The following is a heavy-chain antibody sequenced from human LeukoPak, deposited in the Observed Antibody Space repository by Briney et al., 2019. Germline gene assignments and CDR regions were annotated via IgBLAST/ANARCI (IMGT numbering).Heavy chain of an antibody. CDR1: GGSFSGYY. Sequence: SETLSLTCAVYGGSFSGYYWSWIHQPPGKGLEWIGEINHSGSTNYNPSLKSRVTISVDTSKNQFSLKLSSVTAADTAVYYCARESSGYYFHWYFDLWGRGTLVTVSS. J-gene: IGHJ2*01. V-gene: IGHV4-34*01. D-gene: IGHD3-22*01. CDR2: INHSGST. CDR3: ARESSGYYFHWYFDL.